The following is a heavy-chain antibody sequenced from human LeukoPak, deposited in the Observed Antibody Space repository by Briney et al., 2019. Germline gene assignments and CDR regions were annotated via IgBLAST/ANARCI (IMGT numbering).Heavy chain of an antibody. Sequence: PGGSLRLSCAASGFTFSSYAMHWVRQAPGKGLEWVAVISYDGSNKYYADSVKGRFTISRDNAKNSLYLQMNSLRAEDTALYYCAKSPYYSMDYYFDYWGQGTLVTVSS. CDR2: ISYDGSNK. J-gene: IGHJ4*02. V-gene: IGHV3-30-3*02. CDR1: GFTFSSYA. CDR3: AKSPYYSMDYYFDY. D-gene: IGHD3-10*01.